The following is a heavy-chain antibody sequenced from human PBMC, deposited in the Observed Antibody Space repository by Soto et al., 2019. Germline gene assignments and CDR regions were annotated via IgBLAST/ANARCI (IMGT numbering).Heavy chain of an antibody. CDR1: GGSISSSSYY. J-gene: IGHJ4*02. CDR2: IYYSGRT. D-gene: IGHD3-10*01. CDR3: ARHFRPQLLWFGEPRDY. Sequence: QLQLQESGPGLVKPSETLSLTCTVSGGSISSSSYYWGWIRQPPGKGLEWIGSIYYSGRTYYNPSLKSRVHISVDTSKNQFSLKLSSMTAADTAVYYCARHFRPQLLWFGEPRDYWGQGTLVTVSS. V-gene: IGHV4-39*01.